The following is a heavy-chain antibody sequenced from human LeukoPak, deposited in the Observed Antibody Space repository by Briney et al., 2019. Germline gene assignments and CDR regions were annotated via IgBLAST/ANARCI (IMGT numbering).Heavy chain of an antibody. Sequence: SETLSLTCTVSGRSISRHYWSWIRQPPGKGLEWIGYISKSGTPTYNPSLKSRVTISGDTSKNQFSLELTSVTAADTAVYYCASDLGAGEYDSWGQGTLVAVSS. D-gene: IGHD3-10*01. CDR3: ASDLGAGEYDS. CDR2: ISKSGTP. V-gene: IGHV4-59*11. J-gene: IGHJ4*02. CDR1: GRSISRHY.